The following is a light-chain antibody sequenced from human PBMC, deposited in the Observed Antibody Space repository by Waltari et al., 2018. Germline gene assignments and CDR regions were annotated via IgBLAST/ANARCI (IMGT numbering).Light chain of an antibody. Sequence: QSALTQPASVSGSPGQSITISCTGTSSDVGGYNYVSWYQQHPGKAPKLMIYDVSNRPSGVSNRFSGSKSGNTASLTISGLQADDEADYYCISYTSSSTLVFGGGTKLTVL. CDR3: ISYTSSSTLV. CDR1: SSDVGGYNY. J-gene: IGLJ3*02. V-gene: IGLV2-14*03. CDR2: DVS.